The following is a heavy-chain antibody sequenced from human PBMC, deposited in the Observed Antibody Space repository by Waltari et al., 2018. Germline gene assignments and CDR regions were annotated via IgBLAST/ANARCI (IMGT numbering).Heavy chain of an antibody. D-gene: IGHD3-3*01. CDR1: GYTFTSYD. Sequence: QVQLVQSGAEVKKPGASVKVSCKASGYTFTSYDINWVRQATGQGLEWMGWMNPNSGNTGYAQKFQGRVTMTRNTSISTAYMELSSLRSEDTAVYYCARVPHYDFWSGYPYYYYGMDVWGQGTTVTVSS. V-gene: IGHV1-8*01. CDR3: ARVPHYDFWSGYPYYYYGMDV. CDR2: MNPNSGNT. J-gene: IGHJ6*02.